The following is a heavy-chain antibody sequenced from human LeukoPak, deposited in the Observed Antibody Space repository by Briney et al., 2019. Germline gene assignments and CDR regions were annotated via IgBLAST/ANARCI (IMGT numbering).Heavy chain of an antibody. Sequence: SETLSLTCTVSGDSISGVSSYWSWIRQPAGKALEWIGRIYSSGNTNYNPSLKSRVTMSLDTSKNQFSLKLTSVTAADTAVYYCARENIELVPAAVDGWFDPWGQGTLVTVS. CDR1: GDSISGVSSY. CDR2: IYSSGNT. J-gene: IGHJ5*02. CDR3: ARENIELVPAAVDGWFDP. D-gene: IGHD2-2*01. V-gene: IGHV4-61*02.